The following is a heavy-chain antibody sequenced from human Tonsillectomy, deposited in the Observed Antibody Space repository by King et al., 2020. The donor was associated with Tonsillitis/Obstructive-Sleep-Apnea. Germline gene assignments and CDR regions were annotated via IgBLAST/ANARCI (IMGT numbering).Heavy chain of an antibody. CDR1: GFTFSSYA. Sequence: VQLVESGGGLVQPGGSLRLSYEASGFTFSSYAMSWVRQAPGKGLEWVSVISGSGGSRYNADSVEGRFTISRDNSKNTLYLQMNSLRAEDTALYYCAKVRHSTAPNGMDVWGQGTRVTVSS. V-gene: IGHV3-23*04. D-gene: IGHD6-13*01. CDR3: AKVRHSTAPNGMDV. J-gene: IGHJ6*02. CDR2: ISGSGGSR.